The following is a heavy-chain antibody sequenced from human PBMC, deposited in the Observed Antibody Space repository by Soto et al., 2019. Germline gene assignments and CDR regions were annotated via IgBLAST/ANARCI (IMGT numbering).Heavy chain of an antibody. J-gene: IGHJ4*02. D-gene: IGHD1-26*01. CDR3: ARGGAMGVDY. V-gene: IGHV3-74*01. CDR2: IYFDGITT. Sequence: EVQLVESGGGVVQPGGSLRLSCTASGFTFNTHWRHWVRQAPGKGLVWVSRIYFDGITTNYADSVKGRLTVSRDNANNTVYRHVNTLRDEDTAVYYCARGGAMGVDYWGQGTLVTVSS. CDR1: GFTFNTHW.